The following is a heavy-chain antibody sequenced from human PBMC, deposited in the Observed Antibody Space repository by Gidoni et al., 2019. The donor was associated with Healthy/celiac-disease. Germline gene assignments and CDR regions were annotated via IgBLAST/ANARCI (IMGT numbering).Heavy chain of an antibody. V-gene: IGHV3-23*01. D-gene: IGHD6-13*01. CDR3: AKSVVYSSSWYSDY. CDR2: ISGSGGST. CDR1: GFTFSSYA. Sequence: EVQLLASGGGLVQPGGSLRLSCADSGFTFSSYAMSWVRQAPGKGLEWVSAISGSGGSTYYADSVKGRFTISRDNSKNTLYLQMNSLRAEDTAVYYCAKSVVYSSSWYSDYWGQGTLVTVSS. J-gene: IGHJ4*02.